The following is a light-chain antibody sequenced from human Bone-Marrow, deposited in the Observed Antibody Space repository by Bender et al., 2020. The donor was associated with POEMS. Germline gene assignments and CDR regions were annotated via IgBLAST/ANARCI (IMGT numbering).Light chain of an antibody. CDR2: DVS. V-gene: IGLV2-23*02. J-gene: IGLJ1*01. Sequence: QSALTQPASVSGSPGQSITISCTGTASDVGGYDYVSWYQQHPGKAPKLTIFDVSKRPSGVPDRFSGSKSGNTASLTISGLQAEDEADYYCCSYAGGGTYVFGSGTKVTVL. CDR3: CSYAGGGTYV. CDR1: ASDVGGYDY.